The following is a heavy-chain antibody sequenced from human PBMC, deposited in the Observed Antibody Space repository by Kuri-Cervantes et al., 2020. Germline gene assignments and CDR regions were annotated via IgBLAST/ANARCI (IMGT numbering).Heavy chain of an antibody. Sequence: ASVKVSCKASGYTFNSYHIYWVRQAPGRGLEWLGIINPSGGSTSYAQKFQGRVTMTRDTSTSTFYMEVSSLRSEDTAVYYCATERGSGSFRSTYAFDIWGQGTMVTVSS. D-gene: IGHD1-26*01. CDR3: ATERGSGSFRSTYAFDI. V-gene: IGHV1-46*02. CDR1: GYTFNSYH. J-gene: IGHJ3*02. CDR2: INPSGGST.